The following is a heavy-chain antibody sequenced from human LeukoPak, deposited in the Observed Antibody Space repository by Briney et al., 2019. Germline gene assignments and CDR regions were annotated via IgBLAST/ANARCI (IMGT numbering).Heavy chain of an antibody. Sequence: GESLRLSCPASGFTFSSYGMHWVRQAPGKGLEWVAFIRHDGSNKYYADSVKGRFTISRDNSKNTLYLQMNSLRAEDTAVYYCAKGYCSSTTCSVDYWGQGTLVTVSS. CDR3: AKGYCSSTTCSVDY. J-gene: IGHJ4*02. V-gene: IGHV3-30*02. CDR1: GFTFSSYG. D-gene: IGHD2-2*01. CDR2: IRHDGSNK.